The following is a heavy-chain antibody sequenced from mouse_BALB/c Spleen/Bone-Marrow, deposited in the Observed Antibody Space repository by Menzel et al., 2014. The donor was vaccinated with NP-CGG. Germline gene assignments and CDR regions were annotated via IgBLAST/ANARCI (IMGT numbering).Heavy chain of an antibody. CDR3: KSCGGSSPYWYMDD. D-gene: IGHD1-1*01. J-gene: IGHJ1*01. V-gene: IGHV1S16*01. CDR2: FNLSNGGT. CDR1: GNTFTSYW. Sequence: QVKLQQSGAELVKPGPSGKLSSKAPGNTFTSYWMHWAKLRPGQGFDGIGVFNLSNGGTSYNEKFKRKATLTVDTSSSTAYMQLNSLTYEDSAVYYCKSCGGSSPYWYMDDWGEGTPGTVSS.